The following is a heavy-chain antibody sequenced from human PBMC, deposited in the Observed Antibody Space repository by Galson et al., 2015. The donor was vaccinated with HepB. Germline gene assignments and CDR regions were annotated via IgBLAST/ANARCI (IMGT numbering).Heavy chain of an antibody. CDR3: AKIGVIAHWYFDI. CDR1: GFPFSSHG. J-gene: IGHJ2*01. Sequence: SLRLSCAASGFPFSSHGMSWVRQVPGKGLEWVSSISSGSDYTYYAGSVKGRFTVSRDNSENTLYLQMNSLRAEDTAVYYCAKIGVIAHWYFDIWGRGTLVTVSS. CDR2: ISSGSDYT. V-gene: IGHV3-23*01. D-gene: IGHD3-22*01.